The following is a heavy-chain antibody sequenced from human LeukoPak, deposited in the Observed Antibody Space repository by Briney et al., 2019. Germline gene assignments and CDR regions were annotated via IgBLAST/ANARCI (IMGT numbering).Heavy chain of an antibody. CDR2: ISYDGSNK. Sequence: GGSLRLSCAASGFTFSSYGMHWVRQVPGKGLEWVAVISYDGSNKYYADSVKGRFTISRDNSKNTLYLQMNSLRSEDTAVYFCARGEYGGNWLNDYWGQGTLVAVSS. J-gene: IGHJ4*02. D-gene: IGHD4-23*01. V-gene: IGHV3-30*03. CDR3: ARGEYGGNWLNDY. CDR1: GFTFSSYG.